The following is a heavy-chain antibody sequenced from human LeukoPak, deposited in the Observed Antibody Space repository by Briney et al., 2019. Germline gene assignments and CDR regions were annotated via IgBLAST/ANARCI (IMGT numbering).Heavy chain of an antibody. V-gene: IGHV4-59*01. CDR3: ARDAQVGATERGFHY. Sequence: SETLSLTCTISGDSISSYYWSWIRQPPGKGLEWIGYISNSGSTNCNPSLKSRVTISADAAKNQFSLKLTSVTTADTAVYFCARDAQVGATERGFHYWGQGTLVTVAS. CDR2: ISNSGST. J-gene: IGHJ4*02. CDR1: GDSISSYY. D-gene: IGHD1-26*01.